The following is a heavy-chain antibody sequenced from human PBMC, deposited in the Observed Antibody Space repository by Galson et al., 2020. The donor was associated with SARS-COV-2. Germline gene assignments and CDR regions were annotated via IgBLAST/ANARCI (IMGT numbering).Heavy chain of an antibody. J-gene: IGHJ5*02. CDR3: ARQTYYYDSSGYQRVDWFDP. CDR2: IYYSGST. V-gene: IGHV4-39*01. CDR1: GGSISSSSYY. Sequence: SETLSLTCTVSGGSISSSSYYWGWIRQPPGKGLEWIGSIYYSGSTYYNPYLKSRVTISVDTSKNQFSLKLSSVTAADTAVYYCARQTYYYDSSGYQRVDWFDPWGQGTLVTVSS. D-gene: IGHD3-22*01.